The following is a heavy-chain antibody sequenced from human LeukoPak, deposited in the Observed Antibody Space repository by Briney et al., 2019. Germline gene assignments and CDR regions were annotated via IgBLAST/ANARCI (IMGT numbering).Heavy chain of an antibody. V-gene: IGHV3-23*01. Sequence: GGSLRLSCAASGFTFSSYAMSWVRRAPGKRLEWVSGLTGSGGNTYYADSVKGRFTISRDNSKNTLSLQMNSLRAEEAAVYYCVKFRGIQHYNYHMDVWGKGTTVTVSS. CDR3: VKFRGIQHYNYHMDV. J-gene: IGHJ6*03. CDR2: LTGSGGNT. CDR1: GFTFSSYA. D-gene: IGHD3-10*01.